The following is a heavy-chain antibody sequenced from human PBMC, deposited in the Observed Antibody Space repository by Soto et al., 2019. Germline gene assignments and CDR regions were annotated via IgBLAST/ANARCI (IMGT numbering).Heavy chain of an antibody. D-gene: IGHD4-4*01. J-gene: IGHJ6*02. CDR2: IIPIFGTA. V-gene: IGHV1-69*13. CDR3: ARVSIMTTVTYYYYYGMDV. Sequence: EASVKVSCQASGGTVSSYAIRWLRQAPVQGPEWMGGIIPIFGTAHYAQKFQGRVTITADESTSTAYMELSSLRSEDTAVYYCARVSIMTTVTYYYYYGMDVWGQGTTVTVAS. CDR1: GGTVSSYA.